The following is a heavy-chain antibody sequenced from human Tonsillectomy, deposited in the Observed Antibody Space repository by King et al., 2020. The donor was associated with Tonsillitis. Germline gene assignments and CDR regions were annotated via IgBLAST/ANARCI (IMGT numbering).Heavy chain of an antibody. V-gene: IGHV3-23*04. CDR1: GFTFRGSA. J-gene: IGHJ4*02. CDR2: ISGSGDST. Sequence: VQLVESGGGLVQPAGSLRLSCAASGFTFRGSAMSWVRQAPGKGLEWVSTISGSGDSTYYADSVKGRFTISRDNSKNTLYLQMSSLRVEDTAIYYCAKDVSGASSGWSAWGYWGQGTLVIVSS. CDR3: AKDVSGASSGWSAWGY. D-gene: IGHD6-19*01.